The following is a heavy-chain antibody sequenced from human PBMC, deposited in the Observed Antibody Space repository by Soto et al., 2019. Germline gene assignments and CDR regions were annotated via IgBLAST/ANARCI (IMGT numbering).Heavy chain of an antibody. CDR2: IFYGGIT. V-gene: IGHV4-59*12. J-gene: IGHJ4*02. D-gene: IGHD3-3*01. CDR3: ARDLLDTTVDYYFDY. CDR1: GGSISTYH. Sequence: PSETLSLTCTVSGGSISTYHWHWIRQVPGKGLEWIAYIFYGGITNYNPSLKSRVTISVYTSKNQFTLELRSVTAADTAVYYCARDLLDTTVDYYFDYWGPGRLVTVSS.